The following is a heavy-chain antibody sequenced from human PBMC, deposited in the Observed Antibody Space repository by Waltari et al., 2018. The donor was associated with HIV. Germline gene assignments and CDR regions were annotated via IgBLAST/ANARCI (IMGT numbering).Heavy chain of an antibody. CDR3: ARGAPDYGDKDY. D-gene: IGHD4-17*01. V-gene: IGHV4-34*01. J-gene: IGHJ4*02. CDR2: INHSGST. Sequence: QVQLQQWGAGLLKPSETLSLTCAVYGGSFSGYYWSWIRQPPGKGLEWIGEINHSGSTNYNPSLKSRVTISVDTSKNQFSLKLSSVTAADTAVYYCARGAPDYGDKDYWGQGTLVTVSS. CDR1: GGSFSGYY.